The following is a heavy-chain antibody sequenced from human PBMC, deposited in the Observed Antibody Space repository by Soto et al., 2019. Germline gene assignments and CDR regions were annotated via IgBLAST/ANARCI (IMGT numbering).Heavy chain of an antibody. D-gene: IGHD3-10*01. CDR3: ARDSGSVDY. J-gene: IGHJ4*02. V-gene: IGHV3-30-3*01. CDR1: GFTFSSYA. Sequence: GGSLRLSCAASGFTFSSYAMHWVRQAPGKGLEWVAVISYDGSNKYYADSVKGRFTISRDNSKNTLYLQMNSLRAEDTAVYYCARDSGSVDYWGQGTLVTVLL. CDR2: ISYDGSNK.